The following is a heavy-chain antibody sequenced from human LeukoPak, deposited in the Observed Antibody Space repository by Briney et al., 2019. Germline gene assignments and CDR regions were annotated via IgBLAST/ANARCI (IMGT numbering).Heavy chain of an antibody. CDR3: AGFGAGSYY. CDR1: GGSISSSY. V-gene: IGHV4-4*07. Sequence: PTETLSLTCTVSGGSISSSYCSWIRQPAGKGLEWIGRIYTTGSTDSTDFNPSLKSRVTMSVDTSKNQFSLKLGSVTAADTAVYYCAGFGAGSYYWGQGTLVTVSS. CDR2: IYTTGSTDST. D-gene: IGHD3-10*01. J-gene: IGHJ4*02.